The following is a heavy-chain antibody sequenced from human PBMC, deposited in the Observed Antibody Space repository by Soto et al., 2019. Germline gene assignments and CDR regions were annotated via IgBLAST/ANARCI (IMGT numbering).Heavy chain of an antibody. CDR3: ARGLTTVTTVRYFDY. CDR1: GGSISSYY. D-gene: IGHD4-17*01. V-gene: IGHV4-59*12. CDR2: IYYSGST. J-gene: IGHJ4*02. Sequence: KSSETLSLTCTVSGGSISSYYWSWIRQPPGKGLEWIGYIYYSGSTNYNPSLKSRVTISVDTSKNQFSLQLSSVTAADTAVYYCARGLTTVTTVRYFDYWGQGALVTVSS.